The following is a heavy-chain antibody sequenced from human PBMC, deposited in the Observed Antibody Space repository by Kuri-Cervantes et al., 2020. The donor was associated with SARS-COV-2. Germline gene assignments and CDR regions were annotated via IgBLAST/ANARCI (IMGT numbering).Heavy chain of an antibody. V-gene: IGHV3-15*01. CDR3: ATGSTSGWYRRDFDF. CDR1: GFSFSDAW. J-gene: IGHJ4*02. D-gene: IGHD6-19*01. Sequence: GESLKISCVGTGFSFSDAWMSWVRQTPGKRLEWVGRFKSKAAGGTTVYAAPVQGRFPISRDDSRNTLYLQMNSLKTEDTAVYYCATGSTSGWYRRDFDFWGLGTLVTVSS. CDR2: FKSKAAGGTT.